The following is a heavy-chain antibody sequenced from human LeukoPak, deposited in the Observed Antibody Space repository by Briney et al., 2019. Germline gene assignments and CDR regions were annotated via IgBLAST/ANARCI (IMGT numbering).Heavy chain of an antibody. V-gene: IGHV3-23*01. CDR1: GFSLSTYA. CDR2: TSSSDAGT. D-gene: IGHD3-22*01. CDR3: AKAPVTSCRRAYCYPCGS. J-gene: IGHJ5*02. Sequence: PGGSLRLSCAASGFSLSTYAMSWVRQPPGKGLEWVAATSSSDAGTYHADSVRGRFTISRDKSKNTRYLQMNSLRAEDAAVYFWAKAPVTSCRRAYCYPCGSWGQGTLVTVSS.